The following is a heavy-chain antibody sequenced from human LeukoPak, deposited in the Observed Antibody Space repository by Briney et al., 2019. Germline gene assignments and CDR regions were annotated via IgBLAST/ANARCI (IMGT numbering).Heavy chain of an antibody. CDR3: ARDAGVGLAATPNRIDY. V-gene: IGHV4-39*07. D-gene: IGHD2-15*01. Sequence: PSGTLSLTCPVSGCSMSSSSYYWGWIPRPPGKGLEWIWSIYYSESTYQNPSLKSRVTISVDTSKNHFSLTLTSVTAADTAVYYCARDAGVGLAATPNRIDYWGPGILVSVSS. CDR1: GCSMSSSSYY. CDR2: IYYSEST. J-gene: IGHJ4*02.